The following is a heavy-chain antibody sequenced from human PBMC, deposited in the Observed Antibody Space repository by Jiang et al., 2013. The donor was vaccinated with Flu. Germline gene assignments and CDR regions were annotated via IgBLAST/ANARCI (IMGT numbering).Heavy chain of an antibody. CDR3: AKLTDYFDSSGNFHY. D-gene: IGHD3-22*01. CDR2: ISYDGSNT. Sequence: VISYDGSNTYYADSVKGRFTISRDNSKNTLFLQMNILRAEDTAVYYCAKLTDYFDSSGNFHYWGQGTLVTVSS. J-gene: IGHJ4*02. V-gene: IGHV3-33*05.